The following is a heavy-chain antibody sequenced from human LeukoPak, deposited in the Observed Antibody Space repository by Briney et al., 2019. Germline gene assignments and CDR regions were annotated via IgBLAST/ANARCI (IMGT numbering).Heavy chain of an antibody. CDR1: GGSISSYY. Sequence: SETLSLTCTVSGGSISSYYWSWIRQPPGKGLEWIGYIYYSGSTNYNPPLKSRVTISVDTSKNQFSLKLSSVTAADTAVYYCARDGGVYYFDYWGQGTLVTVSS. CDR2: IYYSGST. V-gene: IGHV4-59*01. J-gene: IGHJ4*02. D-gene: IGHD6-13*01. CDR3: ARDGGVYYFDY.